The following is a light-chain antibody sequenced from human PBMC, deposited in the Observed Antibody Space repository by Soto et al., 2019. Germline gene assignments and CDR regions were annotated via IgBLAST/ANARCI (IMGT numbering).Light chain of an antibody. Sequence: DIQMTQSPSSVSASIGDRVTITCRASQDIDSWLAWFQQKPGEAPRLLIYAAISLHSGVPSRFSGAGSCTDFSLTISSLQPEDFATYFCQQGNSFPLTFGGGTKVEIK. CDR2: AAI. CDR1: QDIDSW. J-gene: IGKJ4*02. V-gene: IGKV1-12*01. CDR3: QQGNSFPLT.